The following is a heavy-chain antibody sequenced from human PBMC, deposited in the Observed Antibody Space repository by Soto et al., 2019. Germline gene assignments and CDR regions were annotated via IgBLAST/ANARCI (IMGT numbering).Heavy chain of an antibody. CDR3: AHPKRPVLWLLGFDY. CDR2: IYWNDDK. D-gene: IGHD6-19*01. CDR1: GFSLSTSGVG. V-gene: IGHV2-5*01. Sequence: QITLKESGPTLVKPTQTLTLTCTFSGFSLSTSGVGVGWIRQPPGKALEWLALIYWNDDKRYSPSLKSRLTITKDTSKNQVVLTMTNMDPVDIATYYCAHPKRPVLWLLGFDYWGQGTLVTVSS. J-gene: IGHJ4*02.